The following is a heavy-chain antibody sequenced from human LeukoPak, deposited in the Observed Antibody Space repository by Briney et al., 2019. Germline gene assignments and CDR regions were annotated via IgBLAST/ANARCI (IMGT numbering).Heavy chain of an antibody. J-gene: IGHJ3*02. Sequence: SQTLSLTCVISGDSVSSNSVTWHWIRQSPSRGLEWLGRTYYRSKWYNDYAVSLKSRIIINPDTSKNQFSLKLSSVTAADTAVYYCARHGTTFDAFDIWAKGQWSPSLQ. V-gene: IGHV6-1*01. CDR1: GDSVSSNSVT. CDR2: TYYRSKWYN. CDR3: ARHGTTFDAFDI. D-gene: IGHD2/OR15-2a*01.